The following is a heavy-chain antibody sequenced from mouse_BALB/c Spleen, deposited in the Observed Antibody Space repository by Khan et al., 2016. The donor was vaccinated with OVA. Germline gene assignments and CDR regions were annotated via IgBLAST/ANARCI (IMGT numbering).Heavy chain of an antibody. V-gene: IGHV9-3-1*01. J-gene: IGHJ4*01. D-gene: IGHD2-14*01. CDR1: GFTFTNYG. CDR3: ARVGYNGTMDC. CDR2: INTYTGEP. Sequence: QIQLVQSGPELKKPGETVQISCKASGFTFTNYGMNWVKQAPGKDLKWMGWINTYTGEPTFADDFKARFAFSLETSASTAYLQINSLKNEDTATYFCARVGYNGTMDCWGQGTSVTGSS.